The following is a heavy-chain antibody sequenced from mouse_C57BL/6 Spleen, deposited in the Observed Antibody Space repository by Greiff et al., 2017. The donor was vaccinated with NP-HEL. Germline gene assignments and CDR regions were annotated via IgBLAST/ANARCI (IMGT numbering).Heavy chain of an antibody. CDR1: GYTFTDYN. Sequence: EVQLQQSGPELVKPGASVKIPCKASGYTFTDYNMDWVKQSHGKSLEWIGDINPNNGGTIYNQKFKGKATLTVDKSSSAAYMELRSLTSEDTAVYYCARGLPYYYGSSYWYFDVWGTGTTVTVSS. V-gene: IGHV1-18*01. D-gene: IGHD1-1*01. J-gene: IGHJ1*03. CDR3: ARGLPYYYGSSYWYFDV. CDR2: INPNNGGT.